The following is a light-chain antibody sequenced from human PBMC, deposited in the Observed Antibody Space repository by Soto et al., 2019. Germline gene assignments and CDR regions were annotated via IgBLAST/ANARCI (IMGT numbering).Light chain of an antibody. J-gene: IGKJ1*01. CDR2: AAS. Sequence: DIQMAQSPSSLSASVGDRVTITCRASRGLRNHLAWYQAKPGKAPKRLIYAASGLQSGVPSRFSGSGSGTEFSLTISSLQPEDLAIYYCLQHDTYPLTFGQGTKVDI. V-gene: IGKV1-17*01. CDR3: LQHDTYPLT. CDR1: RGLRNH.